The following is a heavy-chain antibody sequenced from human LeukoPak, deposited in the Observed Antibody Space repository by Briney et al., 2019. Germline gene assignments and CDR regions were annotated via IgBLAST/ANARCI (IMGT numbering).Heavy chain of an antibody. Sequence: SGTLSLTCAVYGGSFSGYYWSWIRQPPGKGLEWIGEINHSGSTNYNPSLKSRVTISVDTSKNQFSLKLSSVTAADTAVYYCARTIVVVPALWFDPWGQGTLVTVSS. CDR1: GGSFSGYY. V-gene: IGHV4-34*01. CDR2: INHSGST. D-gene: IGHD2-2*01. CDR3: ARTIVVVPALWFDP. J-gene: IGHJ5*02.